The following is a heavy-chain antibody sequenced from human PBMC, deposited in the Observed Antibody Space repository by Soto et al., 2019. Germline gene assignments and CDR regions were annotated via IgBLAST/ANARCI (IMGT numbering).Heavy chain of an antibody. Sequence: QITLKESGPTLVKPTQTLTLTCTFSGFSLSTSGVSVAWIRPPPGKALEWLALIYWDGNKRYSPSLESRLTITKEPSKTQVVLTMSYMDPVDTATYYCAHRHGSSGSYYFDYWGPGTLVTVSS. CDR1: GFSLSTSGVS. J-gene: IGHJ4*02. V-gene: IGHV2-5*02. CDR3: AHRHGSSGSYYFDY. D-gene: IGHD3-10*01. CDR2: IYWDGNK.